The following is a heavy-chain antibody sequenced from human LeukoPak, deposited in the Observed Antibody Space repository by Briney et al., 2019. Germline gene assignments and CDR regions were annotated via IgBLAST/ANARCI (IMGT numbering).Heavy chain of an antibody. CDR2: ISGSGGST. CDR1: GFTFSTYG. CDR3: AKEGLWFGNNWFDP. D-gene: IGHD3-10*01. V-gene: IGHV3-23*01. Sequence: GGSLRLSCGASGFTFSTYGMTWVRQAPGKGLEWVSAISGSGGSTYYADSVKGRFTISRDNSKNTLYLQMNSLRAEDTAVYYCAKEGLWFGNNWFDPWGQGTLVTVSS. J-gene: IGHJ5*02.